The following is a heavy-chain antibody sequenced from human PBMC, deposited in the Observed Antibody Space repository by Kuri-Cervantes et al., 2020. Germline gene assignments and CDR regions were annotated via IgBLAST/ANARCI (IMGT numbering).Heavy chain of an antibody. V-gene: IGHV3-30-3*01. J-gene: IGHJ4*02. CDR3: ARVSDIGINY. Sequence: GSLRLSCAASGFTFSSYAMHWVRQAPGKGLEWVAVISYDGSNKYYADSVKGRFTISRDNSKNTLYLQMNSLRAEDTAVYYCARVSDIGINYWGQGTLVTVSS. CDR2: ISYDGSNK. CDR1: GFTFSSYA. D-gene: IGHD2-15*01.